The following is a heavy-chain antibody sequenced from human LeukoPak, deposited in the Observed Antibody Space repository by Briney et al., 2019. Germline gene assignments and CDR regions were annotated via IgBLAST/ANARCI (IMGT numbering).Heavy chain of an antibody. J-gene: IGHJ6*02. Sequence: GGSLRLSCAASGFTFSSYAMSWVRQAPGKGLEWVSAISGSGGSTYYADSVKGRFTIPRDNSKNTLYLQMNSLRAEDTAVYYCAKAQYCTNGVCYSSRAPYYYYGMDVWGQGTTVTVSS. V-gene: IGHV3-23*01. D-gene: IGHD2-8*01. CDR1: GFTFSSYA. CDR3: AKAQYCTNGVCYSSRAPYYYYGMDV. CDR2: ISGSGGST.